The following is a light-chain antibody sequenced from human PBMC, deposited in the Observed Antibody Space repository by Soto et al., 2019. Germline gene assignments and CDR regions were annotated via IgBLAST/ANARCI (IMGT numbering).Light chain of an antibody. V-gene: IGKV3-20*01. CDR3: QHYGRSPGLFT. Sequence: EIVLTQSPGTLSLSPGERATLTCRASQSVSTWYLAWYQQKPGQAPRLLISSASNRATGIPDRFSGSGSGTDFTLTISRLEPEDFAVYYCQHYGRSPGLFTFGPGTKVDIK. CDR1: QSVSTWY. J-gene: IGKJ3*01. CDR2: SAS.